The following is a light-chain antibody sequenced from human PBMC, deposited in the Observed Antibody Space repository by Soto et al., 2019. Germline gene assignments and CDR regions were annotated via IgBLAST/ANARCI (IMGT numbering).Light chain of an antibody. CDR3: SSYAGSNNLV. Sequence: QSALTQPPSASGSPGQSVTISCTGTSSDVGGYNYVSCYQQHPGKAPKLMVYDVTKRPSGVPARFPGSKSGNTASLTVSGLEAEDEADYYCSSYAGSNNLVFGTGTKVTVL. CDR2: DVT. CDR1: SSDVGGYNY. V-gene: IGLV2-8*01. J-gene: IGLJ1*01.